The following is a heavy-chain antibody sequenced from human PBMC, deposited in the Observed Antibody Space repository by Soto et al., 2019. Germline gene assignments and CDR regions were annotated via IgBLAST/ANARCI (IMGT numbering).Heavy chain of an antibody. CDR1: GYTFTSYA. V-gene: IGHV1-3*01. CDR3: ARDRLRYFDWLFSY. CDR2: INAGNGNT. J-gene: IGHJ4*02. D-gene: IGHD3-9*01. Sequence: GASVKVSCTASGYTFTSYAMHWVRQAPGQRLEWMGWINAGNGNTKYSQKFQGRVTITRDTSASTAYMELSSLRSEDTAVYYCARDRLRYFDWLFSYWGQGTLVTVSS.